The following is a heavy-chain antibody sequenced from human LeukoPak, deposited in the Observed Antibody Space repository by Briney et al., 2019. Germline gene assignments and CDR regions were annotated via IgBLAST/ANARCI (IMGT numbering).Heavy chain of an antibody. CDR1: GGSFSGYY. V-gene: IGHV4-59*01. CDR3: ARVRRHYYDSSGYYSYFDI. D-gene: IGHD3-22*01. CDR2: IYYSGST. Sequence: SETLSLTCAVYGGSFSGYYWSWIRQPPGKGLEWIGYIYYSGSTNYNPSLKSRVTISVDTSKNQFSLKLSSVTAADTAVYYCARVRRHYYDSSGYYSYFDIWGQGTMVTVSS. J-gene: IGHJ3*02.